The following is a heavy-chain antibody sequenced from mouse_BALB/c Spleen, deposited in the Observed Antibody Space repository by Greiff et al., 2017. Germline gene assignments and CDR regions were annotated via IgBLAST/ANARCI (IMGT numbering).Heavy chain of an antibody. CDR2: INPGSGGT. V-gene: IGHV1-54*01. CDR3: ARSTMITRFAY. D-gene: IGHD2-4*01. J-gene: IGHJ2*01. Sequence: VQLQQSGAELVRPGTSVKVSCKASGYAFTNYLIEWVKQRPGQGLEWIGVINPGSGGTNYNEKFKGKATLTADKSSSTAYMQLSSLTSDDSAVYFCARSTMITRFAYWGQGTTLTVSS. CDR1: GYAFTNYL.